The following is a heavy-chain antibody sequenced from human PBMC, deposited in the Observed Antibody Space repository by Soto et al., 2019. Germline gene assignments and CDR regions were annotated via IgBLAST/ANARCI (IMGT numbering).Heavy chain of an antibody. D-gene: IGHD6-6*01. CDR2: IYYSGST. J-gene: IGHJ6*02. CDR3: ARHGGIAARPWYYYYYYGMDV. V-gene: IGHV4-39*01. Sequence: SETLSLTCTVSCGSISSSSYYWGWIRQPPGKGLEWIGSIYYSGSTYYNPSLKSRVTISVDTSKNQFSLKLSSVTAADTAVYYCARHGGIAARPWYYYYYYGMDVWGQGTTVTVSS. CDR1: CGSISSSSYY.